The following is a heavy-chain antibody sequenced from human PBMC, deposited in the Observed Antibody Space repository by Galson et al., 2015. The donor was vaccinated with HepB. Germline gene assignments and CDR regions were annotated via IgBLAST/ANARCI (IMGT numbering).Heavy chain of an antibody. J-gene: IGHJ5*02. V-gene: IGHV1-69*01. CDR3: ARASTHIAAAGGYNWFDP. Sequence: NYAQTFQGRVTITAAESTSTAYMELSSLRSEDTAVYYCARASTHIAAAGGYNWFDPWGQGTLVTVSS. D-gene: IGHD6-13*01.